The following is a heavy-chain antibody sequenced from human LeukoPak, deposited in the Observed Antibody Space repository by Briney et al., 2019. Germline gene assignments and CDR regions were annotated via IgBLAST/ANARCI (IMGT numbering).Heavy chain of an antibody. Sequence: GGSLRLSCAASGFTFSCSWMYWVCQAPEKGLEWVADRKCDGSEKYSVDSVKGRFAISRDNAKNSLYLQMDSLRAEDTAIYYCAKLFKAYSSSWIDYWGQGNLVTVSS. V-gene: IGHV3-52*01. CDR3: AKLFKAYSSSWIDY. CDR2: RKCDGSEK. CDR1: GFTFSCSW. J-gene: IGHJ4*02. D-gene: IGHD6-13*01.